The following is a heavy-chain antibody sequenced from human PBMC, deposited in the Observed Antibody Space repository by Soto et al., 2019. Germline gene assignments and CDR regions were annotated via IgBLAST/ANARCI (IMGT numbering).Heavy chain of an antibody. CDR2: INHSGST. J-gene: IGHJ4*02. D-gene: IGHD4-17*01. CDR1: GGSFSGYY. V-gene: IGHV4-34*01. CDR3: ARHRWSTVVNFDD. Sequence: PSETLSLTCAVYGGSFSGYYWSWIRQPPGKGLEWIGEINHSGSTNYNPSLKSRVTISVDTSKNQFSLKLSSVTAADTAVYYGARHRWSTVVNFDDWGQRTLVTISS.